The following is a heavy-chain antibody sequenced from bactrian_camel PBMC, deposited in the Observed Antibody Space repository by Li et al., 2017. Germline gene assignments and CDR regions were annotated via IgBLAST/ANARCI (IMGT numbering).Heavy chain of an antibody. CDR2: IDTDRNI. Sequence: VESGGGSVQAGGSLTLSCVASAALSSRYNNYCMAWFRQPPGAEREIVSVIDTDRNIEYADSVKGRFTMSKDNAKKTLYLQMNSLTPEDTAMYYCAAVIGCSRQPWLRDPGQAQGPTNWGQGTQVTVS. CDR1: AALSSRYNNYC. CDR3: AAVIGCSRQPWLRDPGQAQGPTN. D-gene: IGHD3*01. V-gene: IGHV3S53*01. J-gene: IGHJ4*01.